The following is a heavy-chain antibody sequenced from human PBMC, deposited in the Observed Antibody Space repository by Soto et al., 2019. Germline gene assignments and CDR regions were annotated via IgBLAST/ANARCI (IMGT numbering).Heavy chain of an antibody. V-gene: IGHV1-2*02. CDR1: GYTFTGYY. Sequence: ASVKVSCKASGYTFTGYYMHWVRQAPGQGLEWMGWINPNSGGTNYAQKFQGRVTMTRDTSISTAYMELSRLRSDDTAVYYRARTTYYDILTGYYKYPFDYWGQGTLVTVSS. J-gene: IGHJ4*02. CDR3: ARTTYYDILTGYYKYPFDY. D-gene: IGHD3-9*01. CDR2: INPNSGGT.